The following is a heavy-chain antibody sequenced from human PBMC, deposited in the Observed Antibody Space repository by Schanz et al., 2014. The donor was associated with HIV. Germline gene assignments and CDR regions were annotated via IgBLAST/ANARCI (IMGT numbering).Heavy chain of an antibody. CDR1: GGSFSSYA. CDR3: ARERYYSSGYFDLHYYYGIDV. V-gene: IGHV1-18*01. CDR2: ISAYNGNT. Sequence: QVQLVQSGAEVKKPGSSVKVSCKASGGSFSSYAINWVQQAPGQGLEWMGWISAYNGNTNYAQKFQGRLTMTTDTSTSTAYMELSSLRSEDTAMYYCARERYYSSGYFDLHYYYGIDVWGQGTTVTVSS. J-gene: IGHJ6*02. D-gene: IGHD3-22*01.